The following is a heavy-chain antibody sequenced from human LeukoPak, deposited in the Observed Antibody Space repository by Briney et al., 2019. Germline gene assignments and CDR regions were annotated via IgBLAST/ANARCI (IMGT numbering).Heavy chain of an antibody. CDR2: IYTSGSA. J-gene: IGHJ3*02. CDR3: ARVVYDSSGYYYTNGAFDI. D-gene: IGHD3-22*01. V-gene: IGHV4-4*07. Sequence: SETLSLTCTVSGVSISSYYWSWLRQPAGKGLEWIGRIYTSGSANYNPSLKSRVTMSVDTSKNQFSLKLSSVTAADTAVYYCARVVYDSSGYYYTNGAFDIWGQGTMVTVSS. CDR1: GVSISSYY.